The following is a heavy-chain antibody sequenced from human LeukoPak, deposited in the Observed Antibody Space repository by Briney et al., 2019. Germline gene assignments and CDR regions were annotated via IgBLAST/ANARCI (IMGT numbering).Heavy chain of an antibody. V-gene: IGHV4-59*12. CDR3: ARDLVGYGQQLGY. D-gene: IGHD6-13*01. J-gene: IGHJ4*02. CDR2: IFYSGST. Sequence: PSETLSLTCTVSGGSISSYYWSWIRQPPGKGLEWIGYIFYSGSTNYNPSLKSRVTISVDTSKNQFSLMMTSVTAADTAVYYCARDLVGYGQQLGYWGQGTLVTVSS. CDR1: GGSISSYY.